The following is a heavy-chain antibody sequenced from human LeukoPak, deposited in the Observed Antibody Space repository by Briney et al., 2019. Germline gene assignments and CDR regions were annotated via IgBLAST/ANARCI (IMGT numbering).Heavy chain of an antibody. CDR3: ARDSSPGYYDYVWGTHPRY. CDR1: GFTVSNYW. J-gene: IGHJ4*02. Sequence: PGGSLRLSCAASGFTVSNYWMSWVRQAPGKGLEWVANINKDESEKNYVDSVKGRFIISRDNAKNSVYLQMNNLKTEDTAVYYCARDSSPGYYDYVWGTHPRYWGQGTLVTVSS. D-gene: IGHD3-16*01. V-gene: IGHV3-7*05. CDR2: INKDESEK.